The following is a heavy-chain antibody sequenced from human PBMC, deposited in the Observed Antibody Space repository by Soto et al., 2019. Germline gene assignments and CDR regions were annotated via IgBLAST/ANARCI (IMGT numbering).Heavy chain of an antibody. V-gene: IGHV4-4*07. CDR2: IDNSGST. CDR1: GGSISNYF. CDR3: ARQAVTRPGYFDY. Sequence: WETLSLTCTVSGGSISNYFCNWIRQPAGKGLEWIGRIDNSGSTNYNPSLKSRITMSADTSRNQFSLKLNSVTAADTAVYYCARQAVTRPGYFDYWGQGTLVTVSS. J-gene: IGHJ4*02. D-gene: IGHD4-17*01.